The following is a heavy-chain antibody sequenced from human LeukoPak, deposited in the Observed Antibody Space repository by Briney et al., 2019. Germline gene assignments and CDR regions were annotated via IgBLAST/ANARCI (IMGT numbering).Heavy chain of an antibody. Sequence: EASVKVSCKASGYTFTGYYLHWVRQAPGQGLEWMRWINPNSGGTNYAQKFQGRVTMTTDTSISTGYMDLSRLRSDDTAVYYCARDSRGSGFFDYWGQGTLVNVSS. CDR1: GYTFTGYY. V-gene: IGHV1-2*02. CDR2: INPNSGGT. J-gene: IGHJ4*02. D-gene: IGHD3-22*01. CDR3: ARDSRGSGFFDY.